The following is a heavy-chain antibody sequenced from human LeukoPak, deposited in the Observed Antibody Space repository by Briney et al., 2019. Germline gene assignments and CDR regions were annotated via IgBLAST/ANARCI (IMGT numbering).Heavy chain of an antibody. CDR1: GGTFSSYA. D-gene: IGHD6-13*01. CDR3: ARSPAAAAGLYDY. J-gene: IGHJ4*02. Sequence: SVKVSCKASGGTFSSYAISWVQQAPGQGLEWMGGIIPIFGTANYAQKFQGRVTMTRNTSISTAYMELSSLRSEDTAVYYCARSPAAAAGLYDYWGQGTLVTVSS. CDR2: IIPIFGTA. V-gene: IGHV1-69*05.